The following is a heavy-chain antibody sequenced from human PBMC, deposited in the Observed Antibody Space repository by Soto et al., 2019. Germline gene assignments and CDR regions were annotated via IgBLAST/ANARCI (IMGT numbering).Heavy chain of an antibody. CDR2: ISGSGGGT. J-gene: IGHJ5*02. CDR1: GFTFSSCA. CDR3: AKGAELELRFGNWFDP. V-gene: IGHV3-23*01. D-gene: IGHD1-7*01. Sequence: GGSLRLSCAASGFTFSSCAMSWVRRAPGQGLEWVSAISGSGGGTYYADSVKGRFTISRDNSKHTLYLQMNSLRAEDTAVYYCAKGAELELRFGNWFDPWGQGTLVTVSS.